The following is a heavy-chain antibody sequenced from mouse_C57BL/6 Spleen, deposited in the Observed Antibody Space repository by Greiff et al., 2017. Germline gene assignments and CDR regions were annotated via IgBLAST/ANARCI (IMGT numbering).Heavy chain of an antibody. CDR1: GYTFTSYW. CDR3: ARGYGSSDGYFDV. CDR2: IDPSDSYT. J-gene: IGHJ1*03. Sequence: QVQLQQPGAELVMPGASVKLSCKASGYTFTSYWMHWVKQRPGQGLEWIGEIDPSDSYTNYNQKFKGKSTLTVDKSSSTAYMQLSSLTSEDSAVYYCARGYGSSDGYFDVWGTGTTVTISS. V-gene: IGHV1-69*01. D-gene: IGHD1-1*01.